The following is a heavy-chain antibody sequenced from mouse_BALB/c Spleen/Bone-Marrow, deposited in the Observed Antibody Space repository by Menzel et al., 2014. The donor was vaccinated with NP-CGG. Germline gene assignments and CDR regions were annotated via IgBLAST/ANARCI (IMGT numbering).Heavy chain of an antibody. Sequence: QVQLQQPGPGLVAPSQSLSITCTVSGFSLTSYGVHWVRRPPGKGLEWLGLIWAGGSTNYNSALMSRLSISKDNSKSQVFLKMNSLQTDDTAMYYCARKDYGSRGGYFDVWGAGTTVTVSS. CDR1: GFSLTSYG. CDR3: ARKDYGSRGGYFDV. V-gene: IGHV2-9*02. D-gene: IGHD1-1*01. CDR2: IWAGGST. J-gene: IGHJ1*01.